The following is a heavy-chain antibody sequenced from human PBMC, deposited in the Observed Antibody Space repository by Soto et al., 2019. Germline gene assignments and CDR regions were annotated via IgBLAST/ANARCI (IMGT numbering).Heavy chain of an antibody. CDR2: INPSGVST. CDR3: ARTLKSAGSDY. CDR1: GYTFTDYS. J-gene: IGHJ4*02. V-gene: IGHV1-46*01. D-gene: IGHD6-13*01. Sequence: ASVKVSCKAYGYTFTDYSIHWVRQAPGQGLEWMGLINPSGVSTHYAQQFQGRVTVTKGTSTSTVYMEMSSLRSEDTAFYFCARTLKSAGSDYWGQGTLVTVSS.